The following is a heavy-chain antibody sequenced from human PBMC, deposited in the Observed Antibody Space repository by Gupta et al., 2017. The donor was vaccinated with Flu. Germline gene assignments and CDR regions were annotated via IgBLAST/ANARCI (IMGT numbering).Heavy chain of an antibody. J-gene: IGHJ3*02. CDR3: AKDLGCSGGSCYSGAFDI. CDR1: GFTFRSYA. V-gene: IGHV3-23*01. Sequence: EVQLLESGGGLVQPGGSLRLSCAASGFTFRSYAMHWVRRAPRKGLEWVSAISGSGGSTYYADSVKGRFTISRDNSKNTLYLQMNSLRAEDTAVYYCAKDLGCSGGSCYSGAFDIWGQGTMVTVSS. D-gene: IGHD2-15*01. CDR2: ISGSGGST.